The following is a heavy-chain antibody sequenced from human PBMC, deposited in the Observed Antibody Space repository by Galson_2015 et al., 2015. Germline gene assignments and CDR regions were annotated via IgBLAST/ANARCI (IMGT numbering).Heavy chain of an antibody. CDR3: ASAYYDSSGRVSADWFDP. Sequence: TLSLTCPVSGGSISSGGYYWSWIRQHPGKGLEWIGYIYYSGSTYYNSSLKSRVSISVDTSKNQFSLKLSSVTAADTAVYYCASAYYDSSGRVSADWFDPWGQGTLVTVSS. D-gene: IGHD3-22*01. CDR1: GGSISSGGYY. V-gene: IGHV4-31*03. CDR2: IYYSGST. J-gene: IGHJ5*02.